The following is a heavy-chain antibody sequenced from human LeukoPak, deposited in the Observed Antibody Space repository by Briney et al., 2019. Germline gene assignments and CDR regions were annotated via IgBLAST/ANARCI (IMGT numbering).Heavy chain of an antibody. J-gene: IGHJ4*02. CDR3: ARSDHYDSSGFFDY. D-gene: IGHD3-22*01. CDR2: IYYRGST. CDR1: GGSISSYY. V-gene: IGHV4-59*01. Sequence: SETLSLTCTVSGGSISSYYWSWIRQPPGKGLEWIGYIYYRGSTKYNPSLKSRVTISVDTSKNQFSLKLSSVTAADTAVYYCARSDHYDSSGFFDYWGQGTLVTVSS.